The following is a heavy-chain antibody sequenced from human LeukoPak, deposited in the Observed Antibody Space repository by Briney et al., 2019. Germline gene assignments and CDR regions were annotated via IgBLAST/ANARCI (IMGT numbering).Heavy chain of an antibody. Sequence: GGSLRLSCAASGFTFSSYGMHWVRQAPGKGLEWVAFIRYDGSNKYYADSVKGRFTISRDNSKNTLYVQMNSLRAEDTAFYYCCLEGASRYYYYYYMDVWGKGTTVTVSS. V-gene: IGHV3-30*02. CDR3: CLEGASRYYYYYYMDV. D-gene: IGHD1-1*01. CDR2: IRYDGSNK. CDR1: GFTFSSYG. J-gene: IGHJ6*03.